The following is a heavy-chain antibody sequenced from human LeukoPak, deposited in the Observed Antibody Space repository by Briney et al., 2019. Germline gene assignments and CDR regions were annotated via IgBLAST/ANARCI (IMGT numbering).Heavy chain of an antibody. V-gene: IGHV4-4*09. D-gene: IGHD2-2*01. CDR3: AGTPYCSRDNCYRFYNGTDAFNT. CDR1: GDSISNYY. Sequence: SETLSLTCVGSGDSISNYYWSGIRQPPGKGLEGIGYIYSSGSTNYNPCLQGRLTILVDTSKHQFALKLYSRTAAGTAVYYCAGTPYCSRDNCYRFYNGTDAFNTWGQGTKVTVSS. CDR2: IYSSGST. J-gene: IGHJ3*02.